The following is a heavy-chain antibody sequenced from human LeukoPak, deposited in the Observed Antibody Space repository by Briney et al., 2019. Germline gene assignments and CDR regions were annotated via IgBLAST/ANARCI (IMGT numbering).Heavy chain of an antibody. CDR1: GGSISSYY. CDR2: IYYSGST. CDR3: ARATRIAAGSPFDP. J-gene: IGHJ5*02. V-gene: IGHV4-59*01. D-gene: IGHD6-13*01. Sequence: KASETLSLTCTVPGGSISSYYWSWIRQPPGKGLEWIGYIYYSGSTNYNPSLKSRVTISVDTSKNQFSLKLSSVTAADTAVYYCARATRIAAGSPFDPWGQGTLVTVSS.